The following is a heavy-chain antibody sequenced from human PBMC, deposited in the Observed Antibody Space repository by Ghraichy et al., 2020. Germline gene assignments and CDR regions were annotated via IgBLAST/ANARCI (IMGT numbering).Heavy chain of an antibody. J-gene: IGHJ6*03. V-gene: IGHV1-18*01. CDR2: ISGYNGNR. D-gene: IGHD6-19*01. CDR3: ARGGRYSSTSATYYYYYMDV. CDR1: GYTFSSFG. Sequence: ASVKVSCKASGYTFSSFGISWVRQAPGQGLEWMGYISGYNGNRKYAQKFQGRVTMTIDTSTSTAYMELRSLRSDDTAVYYCARGGRYSSTSATYYYYYMDVWGEGTPVTVSS.